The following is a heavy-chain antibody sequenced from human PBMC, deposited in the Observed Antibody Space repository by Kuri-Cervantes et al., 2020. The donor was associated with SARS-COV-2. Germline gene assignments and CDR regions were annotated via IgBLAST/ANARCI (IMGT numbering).Heavy chain of an antibody. V-gene: IGHV3-7*01. Sequence: GESLKISCAASGFTFSSYWMSWVHQAPGKGLEWVANIKQDGSEKYYVDSVKGRFTISRDNAKNSLYLQMNSLRAEDTAVYYCARDDSGYDNTPWGQGTLVTVSS. CDR2: IKQDGSEK. CDR1: GFTFSSYW. D-gene: IGHD5-12*01. CDR3: ARDDSGYDNTP. J-gene: IGHJ5*02.